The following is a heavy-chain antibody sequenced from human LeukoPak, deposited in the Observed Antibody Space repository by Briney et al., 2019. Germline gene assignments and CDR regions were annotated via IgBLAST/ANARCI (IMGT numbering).Heavy chain of an antibody. D-gene: IGHD6-6*01. CDR2: TYYRSKWYN. J-gene: IGHJ5*02. CDR1: GDSVSSNSAA. CDR3: AARRGDSSSSDYNWFDP. Sequence: SQTLSLTCAISGDSVSSNSAAWNWIRQSPSRGLEWLGRTYYRSKWYNDYAVSVKSRITINPDTSKNQFSLQLNSVTPEDTAVYYCAARRGDSSSSDYNWFDPWGQGTLVTVSS. V-gene: IGHV6-1*01.